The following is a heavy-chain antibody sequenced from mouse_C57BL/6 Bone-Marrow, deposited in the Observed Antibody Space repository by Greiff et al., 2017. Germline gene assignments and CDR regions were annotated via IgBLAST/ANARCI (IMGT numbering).Heavy chain of an antibody. D-gene: IGHD2-2*01. CDR3: ARAGVYYGYDVGFAY. CDR1: GYSITSGYY. V-gene: IGHV3-6*01. CDR2: ISYDGSN. J-gene: IGHJ3*01. Sequence: EVQLQESGPGLVKPSQSLSLTCSVTGYSITSGYYWNWIRQFPGNKLEWMGYISYDGSNNYNPSLKNRISITRDTSKNQFFLKLNSVTTEDTATYYCARAGVYYGYDVGFAYWGQGTLVTVSA.